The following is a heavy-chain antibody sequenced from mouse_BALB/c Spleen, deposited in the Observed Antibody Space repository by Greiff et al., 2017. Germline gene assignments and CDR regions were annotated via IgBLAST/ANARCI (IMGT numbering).Heavy chain of an antibody. CDR2: INPSNGGT. J-gene: IGHJ2*01. D-gene: IGHD2-4*01. Sequence: VQLQQSGAELVKPGASVKLSCKASGYTFTSYYMYWVKQRPGQGLEWIGEINPSNGGTNFNEKFKSKATLTVDKSSSTAYMQLSSLTSEDSAVYYCTRSGDYDPFFAYWGQGTTLTVSS. CDR1: GYTFTSYY. V-gene: IGHV1S81*02. CDR3: TRSGDYDPFFAY.